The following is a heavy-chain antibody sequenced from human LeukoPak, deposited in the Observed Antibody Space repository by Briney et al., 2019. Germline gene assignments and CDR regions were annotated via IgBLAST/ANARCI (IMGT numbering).Heavy chain of an antibody. CDR2: VYNSGST. Sequence: SSETLSLTCAVSGGSISSGGYSWSWIRQPPGKGLEWIGYVYNSGSTDYNPSLKSRVTISVDTSKNQFSLKVNSVTASDTAVYYCVRDRELYYWGQGILVTVSS. CDR1: GGSISSGGYS. CDR3: VRDRELYY. D-gene: IGHD5-24*01. J-gene: IGHJ4*02. V-gene: IGHV4-61*08.